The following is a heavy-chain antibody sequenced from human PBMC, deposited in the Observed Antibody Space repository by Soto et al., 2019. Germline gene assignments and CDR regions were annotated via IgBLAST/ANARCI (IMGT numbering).Heavy chain of an antibody. CDR2: FYSSGNT. CDR1: GGSISSSNYY. CDR3: ARGTGSYGSNLEY. Sequence: SETLSLTCTVSGGSISSSNYYWGWIRQPPGKGLEWIGNFYSSGNTYYNPSLKSRVTISVDMSKNQFSLQLDSVTAADTTVYYCARGTGSYGSNLEYWGRGILVTVSS. V-gene: IGHV4-39*01. J-gene: IGHJ4*02. D-gene: IGHD5-18*01.